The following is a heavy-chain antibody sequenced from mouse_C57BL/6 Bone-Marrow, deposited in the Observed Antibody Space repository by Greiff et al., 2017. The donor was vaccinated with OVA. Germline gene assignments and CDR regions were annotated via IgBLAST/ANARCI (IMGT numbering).Heavy chain of an antibody. D-gene: IGHD1-1*01. CDR1: GYTLTDYN. J-gene: IGHJ1*03. CDR3: ARDYYGSSYVPYWYFDV. CDR2: INPNNGGT. V-gene: IGHV1-18*01. Sequence: VQLQQSGPELVKPGASVKIPCKASGYTLTDYNMDWVKQSHGKSLEWIGDINPNNGGTIYNQKFKGKATLTVDKSSSTAYMELRSLTSEDTAVYYCARDYYGSSYVPYWYFDVWGTGTTVTVSS.